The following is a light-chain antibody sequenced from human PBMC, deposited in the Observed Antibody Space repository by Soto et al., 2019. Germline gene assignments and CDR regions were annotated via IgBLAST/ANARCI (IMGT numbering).Light chain of an antibody. J-gene: IGKJ1*01. Sequence: DIQMTQSPSTLSASVGDRVTITCRASQSISSWLAWYQQKPGKAPKLLIYKASSLESGVPSRFSGSGSGTEFTLTISCLQHDDLATYYCQQYDSYPRTFGQGTKVEIK. V-gene: IGKV1-5*03. CDR1: QSISSW. CDR2: KAS. CDR3: QQYDSYPRT.